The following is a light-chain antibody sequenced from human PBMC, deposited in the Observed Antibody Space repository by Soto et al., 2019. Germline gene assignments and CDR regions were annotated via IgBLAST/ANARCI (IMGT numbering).Light chain of an antibody. Sequence: QPVLTQPPSASGTPGQRVTISCSGTSPNIGRNTVNWYRQLAGAAPKLLVYSTDQRPSGVPDRFSGSKSGTSASLAISGLQSEDEADYFCASWDDKLKGLVFGGGTQLTVL. CDR2: STD. CDR3: ASWDDKLKGLV. CDR1: SPNIGRNT. V-gene: IGLV1-44*01. J-gene: IGLJ7*01.